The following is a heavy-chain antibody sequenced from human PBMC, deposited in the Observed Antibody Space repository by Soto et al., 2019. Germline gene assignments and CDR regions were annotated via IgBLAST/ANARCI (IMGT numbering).Heavy chain of an antibody. D-gene: IGHD3-9*01. CDR2: IIPIFGTA. J-gene: IGHJ4*02. Sequence: SVKVSCKASGGNFSSYTISWVRQAPGQGLEWMGGIIPIFGTANYAQKFQGRVTITADESTSTAYMELSSLRSEDTAVYYCARSPPYDILTGYYFLFDYWGQGTLVTVSS. V-gene: IGHV1-69*13. CDR1: GGNFSSYT. CDR3: ARSPPYDILTGYYFLFDY.